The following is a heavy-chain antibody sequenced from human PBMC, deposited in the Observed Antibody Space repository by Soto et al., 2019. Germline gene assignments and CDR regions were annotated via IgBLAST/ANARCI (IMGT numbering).Heavy chain of an antibody. J-gene: IGHJ6*02. Sequence: LRLSCAASGFTFSSYAMSWARQAPGKGLEWVSAISGSGGSTYYADSVKGRFTISRDNSKNTLYLQMNSLRAEDTAVYYCAKGPPVFVDYYYTMGVWGQGTGVTSP. CDR1: GFTFSSYA. CDR3: AKGPPVFVDYYYTMGV. V-gene: IGHV3-23*01. CDR2: ISGSGGST. D-gene: IGHD2-15*01.